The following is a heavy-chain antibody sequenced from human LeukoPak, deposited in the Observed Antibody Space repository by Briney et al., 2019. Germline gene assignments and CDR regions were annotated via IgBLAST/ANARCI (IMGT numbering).Heavy chain of an antibody. Sequence: PGGSLRLSCAASGFTFSSYWMSWVRQAPGKGLEWVANIKQDGSEKYYVDSVKGRFTISRDNAKNSLYLQMNSLRAEDTAVYYCTTHYDILTGYYNRFDYWGQGTLVTVSS. CDR2: IKQDGSEK. J-gene: IGHJ4*02. D-gene: IGHD3-9*01. V-gene: IGHV3-7*01. CDR1: GFTFSSYW. CDR3: TTHYDILTGYYNRFDY.